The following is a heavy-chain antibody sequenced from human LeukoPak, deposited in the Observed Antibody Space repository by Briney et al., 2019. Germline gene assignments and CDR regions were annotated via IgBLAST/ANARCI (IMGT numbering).Heavy chain of an antibody. J-gene: IGHJ4*02. CDR2: INPKSGGT. CDR1: EYTFTGYY. V-gene: IGHV1-2*02. CDR3: ARGSYSDSSGYISF. Sequence: ASVKVSCKASEYTFTGYYVHWVRQAPGQGLEWMGWINPKSGGTNYVQRFQGRVTITRDTSISTAYMELTSLRSDDTAVYYCARGSYSDSSGYISFWGQGTLVSVSS. D-gene: IGHD3-22*01.